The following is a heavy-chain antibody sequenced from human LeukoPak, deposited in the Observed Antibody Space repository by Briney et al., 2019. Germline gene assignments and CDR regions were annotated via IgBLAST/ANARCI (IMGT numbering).Heavy chain of an antibody. CDR3: ARSMYYYDSSGYYPLDY. Sequence: ASVKVSCKASGYTFTGYYMHWVRQAPGQGLEWMGWINPNSGGTNYAQKFQGRVTMTRDTSISTAYTELSRLRSDDTAVYYCARSMYYYDSSGYYPLDYWGQGTLVTVSS. J-gene: IGHJ4*02. V-gene: IGHV1-2*02. CDR1: GYTFTGYY. CDR2: INPNSGGT. D-gene: IGHD3-22*01.